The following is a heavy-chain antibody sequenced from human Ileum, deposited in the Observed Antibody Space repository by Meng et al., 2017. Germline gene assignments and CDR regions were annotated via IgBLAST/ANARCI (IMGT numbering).Heavy chain of an antibody. D-gene: IGHD2/OR15-2a*01. CDR3: ARGTTYCNAVKCAYDP. Sequence: QVQLIQSGGGLVKPAGAPRLSCSASGFTFSDYFMSWIRQAPGEGLEWLSYISSSGGSIAYADSVKGRFTASRDNSKNALYLQMDSLRAEDTAVYYCARGTTYCNAVKCAYDPWGQGTLVTVSS. CDR2: ISSSGGSI. J-gene: IGHJ5*02. CDR1: GFTFSDYF. V-gene: IGHV3-11*01.